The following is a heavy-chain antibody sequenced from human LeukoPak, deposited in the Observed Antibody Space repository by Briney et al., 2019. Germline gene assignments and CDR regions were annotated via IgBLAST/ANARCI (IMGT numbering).Heavy chain of an antibody. CDR2: IKRKADGGAA. J-gene: IGHJ4*02. CDR3: STDIAYGDYGLEY. Sequence: RGSLRLSCTASGIVFSNAWMQWVRQAPGKGPEWVGLIKRKADGGAADYAAPVKDRLTISRVDSANTLYLHMNNLQTDDTAVYYCSTDIAYGDYGLEYWGQGALVTVSS. D-gene: IGHD4-17*01. CDR1: GIVFSNAW. V-gene: IGHV3-15*01.